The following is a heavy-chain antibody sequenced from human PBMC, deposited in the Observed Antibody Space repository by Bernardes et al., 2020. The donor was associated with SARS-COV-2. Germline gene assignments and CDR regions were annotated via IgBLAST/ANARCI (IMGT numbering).Heavy chain of an antibody. Sequence: GGSLRLSCAASGFTFSSYAMHWVRQAPGKGLEWVAVISYDGSNKYYADSVKGRFTISRDNSKNTLYLQMNSLRAEDTAVYYCARELPSPGLLWFGELKLPGGMDVWGQGTTVTVSS. CDR1: GFTFSSYA. D-gene: IGHD3-10*01. V-gene: IGHV3-30-3*01. J-gene: IGHJ6*02. CDR3: ARELPSPGLLWFGELKLPGGMDV. CDR2: ISYDGSNK.